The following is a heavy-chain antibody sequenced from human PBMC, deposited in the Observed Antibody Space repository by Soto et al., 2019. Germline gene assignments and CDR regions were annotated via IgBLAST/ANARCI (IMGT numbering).Heavy chain of an antibody. V-gene: IGHV4-30-2*01. J-gene: IGHJ3*02. CDR1: GGSIGSGGYS. CDR2: IYNSGNS. CDR3: ARGGGSDAFDI. Sequence: QLQLQESGSGLVKPSQTLSLTCAVSGGSIGSGGYSWSWIRQPPWKGLEWIGYIYNSGNSYYNPSLKSRVTISVDRSKNQFSLKLTSVTAADTAVYYCARGGGSDAFDIWGQGTMVTVSS. D-gene: IGHD3-10*01.